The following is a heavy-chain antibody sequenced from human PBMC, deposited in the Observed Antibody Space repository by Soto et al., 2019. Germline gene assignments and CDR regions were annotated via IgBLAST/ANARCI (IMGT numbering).Heavy chain of an antibody. CDR3: ARDGADPKSYRFDY. J-gene: IGHJ4*02. V-gene: IGHV3-30-3*01. Sequence: QVQLVESGGGVVQPGRSLRLSCAASGFTFSSYAMHWVRQAPGKGLEWVAVISYDGSNKYYADSVKGRFTISRDNSKNTLYLQMNSLRAEDTAVYYCARDGADPKSYRFDYWGQGTLVTVSS. CDR2: ISYDGSNK. CDR1: GFTFSSYA. D-gene: IGHD3-10*01.